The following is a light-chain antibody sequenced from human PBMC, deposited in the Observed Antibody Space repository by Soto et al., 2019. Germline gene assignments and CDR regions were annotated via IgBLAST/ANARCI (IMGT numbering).Light chain of an antibody. V-gene: IGKV1-6*02. CDR3: LQDINYPWT. CDR2: GAS. J-gene: IGKJ1*01. Sequence: AIQMTHSPSSVSSSFLYRVTISCRASQGIGNALGWYQQKPGKPPKVLIYGASNLQSGVPPRFSGSGSGTDFTLAISSLQPEDSATYYCLQDINYPWTFGQGTKVDIK. CDR1: QGIGNA.